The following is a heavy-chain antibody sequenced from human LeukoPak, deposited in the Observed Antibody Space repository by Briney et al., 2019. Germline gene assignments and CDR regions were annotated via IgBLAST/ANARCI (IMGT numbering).Heavy chain of an antibody. J-gene: IGHJ4*02. V-gene: IGHV3-15*01. CDR1: GLTSSSYW. CDR3: ITVN. Sequence: GSLRLSCAASGLTSSSYWMSWVRQAPGKGLEWVGRIRSKTGGGTTDYAAPVKGRFTISRDDSENTLYLQMNSLQTEDTAVYYCITVNWGQGTLVTVSS. CDR2: IRSKTGGGTT.